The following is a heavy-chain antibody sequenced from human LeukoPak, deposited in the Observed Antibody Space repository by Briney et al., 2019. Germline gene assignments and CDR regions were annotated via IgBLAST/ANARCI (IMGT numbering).Heavy chain of an antibody. V-gene: IGHV4-59*01. Sequence: SETLSLTCTVSGGSISSYYWSWIRQPPGKGLEWIGYIYYSGSTNYNPSLKSRVTISVDTSKNQLSLKLSSVTAADTAVYYCATTGYSSSEPLDYWGQGTLVTVSS. J-gene: IGHJ4*02. CDR2: IYYSGST. CDR1: GGSISSYY. D-gene: IGHD6-13*01. CDR3: ATTGYSSSEPLDY.